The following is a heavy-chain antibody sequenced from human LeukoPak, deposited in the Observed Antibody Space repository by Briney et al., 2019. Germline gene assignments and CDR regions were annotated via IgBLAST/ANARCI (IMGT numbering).Heavy chain of an antibody. D-gene: IGHD3-10*01. CDR2: INTSGSI. Sequence: SETLSLTCTVSGGSISSGSYYWSWIRQPAGKGLEWIGRINTSGSINYNPSLKSRVTISVDTSKNQFSLKLSSVTAADTAVYYCARGGSGSYYMSWFDPWGQGTLVTVSS. J-gene: IGHJ5*02. CDR3: ARGGSGSYYMSWFDP. CDR1: GGSISSGSYY. V-gene: IGHV4-61*02.